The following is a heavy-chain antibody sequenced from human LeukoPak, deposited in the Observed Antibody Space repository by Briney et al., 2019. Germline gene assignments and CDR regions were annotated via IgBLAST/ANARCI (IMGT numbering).Heavy chain of an antibody. CDR2: IRSKSYGGTT. CDR1: GFTFGDYA. V-gene: IGHV3-49*04. Sequence: GRSLILSCTSSGFTFGDYAMSWVRQSPGKGLEWVGFIRSKSYGGTTEYAASVKGRFPISRDDSKSIAYLQMNSLKTEDTAVYDCTRDWDVVVPAAMGYYYYYMDVWGKGTTVTVSS. CDR3: TRDWDVVVPAAMGYYYYYMDV. D-gene: IGHD2-2*01. J-gene: IGHJ6*03.